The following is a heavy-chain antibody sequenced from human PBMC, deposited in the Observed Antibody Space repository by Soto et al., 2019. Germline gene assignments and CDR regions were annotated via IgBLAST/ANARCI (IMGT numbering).Heavy chain of an antibody. CDR1: GFSFSPYD. CDR2: LTGSGDDT. J-gene: IGHJ5*02. Sequence: GGSLRLSCVASGFSFSPYDMNWVRQAPGKGLEWVAGLTGSGDDTYYADSVKGRFTISRVNSKNILYLQMNNLRVDDTALYHCVRERKGYFDPWGQGTLVTVSS. V-gene: IGHV3-23*01. D-gene: IGHD2-2*01. CDR3: VRERKGYFDP.